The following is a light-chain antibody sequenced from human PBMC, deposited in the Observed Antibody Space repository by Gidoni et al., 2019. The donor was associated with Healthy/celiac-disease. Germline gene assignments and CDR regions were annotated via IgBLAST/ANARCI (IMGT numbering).Light chain of an antibody. Sequence: SSELTQDPAVSVALGQTVRITCQGDSLRSYYASWYQQKPGHAPVLVIYGKNNRPSGIPDRFSGSSSGNTASLTITGAQAEDEADYYCNSRDSSGNVVFGTGTKVTVL. CDR3: NSRDSSGNVV. J-gene: IGLJ1*01. CDR1: SLRSYY. V-gene: IGLV3-19*01. CDR2: GKN.